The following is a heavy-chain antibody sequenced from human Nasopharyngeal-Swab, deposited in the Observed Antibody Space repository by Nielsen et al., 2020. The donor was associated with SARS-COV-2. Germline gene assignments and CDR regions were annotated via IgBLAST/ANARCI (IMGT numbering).Heavy chain of an antibody. CDR3: ARENCGGDCYSPGYYYYGMDV. J-gene: IGHJ6*02. V-gene: IGHV3-48*04. CDR2: ISSSSSTI. CDR1: GFTFSSYS. D-gene: IGHD2-21*01. Sequence: GESLKISCAASGFTFSSYSMNCVRQAPGKGLEWVSYISSSSSTIYYADSVKGRFTISRDNAKNSLYLQMNSLRAEDTAVYYCARENCGGDCYSPGYYYYGMDVWGQGTMVTVSS.